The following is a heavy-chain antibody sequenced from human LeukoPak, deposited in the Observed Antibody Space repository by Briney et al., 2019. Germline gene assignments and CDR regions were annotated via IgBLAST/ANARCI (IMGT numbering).Heavy chain of an antibody. CDR2: INHSGST. D-gene: IGHD6-13*01. CDR3: ATLSSSRYPPHFDY. J-gene: IGHJ4*02. CDR1: GGSFSGYY. V-gene: IGHV4-34*01. Sequence: KPSETLSLTCAVYGGSFSGYYWSWIRQPPGKGLEWIGEINHSGSTNYNPSLKSRVTISIDTSKNQVSLKVSSVTAADTAVYYCATLSSSRYPPHFDYWGQGTLVTVSS.